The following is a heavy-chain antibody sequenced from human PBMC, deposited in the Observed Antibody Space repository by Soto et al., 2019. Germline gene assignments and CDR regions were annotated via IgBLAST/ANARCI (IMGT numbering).Heavy chain of an antibody. V-gene: IGHV3-21*01. Sequence: GGSLRLSCAASGFTFSSYSMNWVRQAPGKGLEWVSSISSSSSYIYYADSVKGRFTISRDNAKNSLYLQMNSLRAEDTAVYYCASSGITGTTYWFDPWGQGTLVTVSS. D-gene: IGHD1-7*01. CDR1: GFTFSSYS. CDR2: ISSSSSYI. J-gene: IGHJ5*02. CDR3: ASSGITGTTYWFDP.